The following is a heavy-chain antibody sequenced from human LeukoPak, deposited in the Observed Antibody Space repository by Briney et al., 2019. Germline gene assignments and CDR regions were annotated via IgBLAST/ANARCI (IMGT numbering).Heavy chain of an antibody. CDR1: GFTVSSNY. D-gene: IGHD4-17*01. V-gene: IGHV3-11*01. Sequence: GGFLRLSCAASGFTVSSNYMSWVRQAPGKGLEWVSYISSSGSTIYYADSVKGRFTISRDNAKNSLYLQMNSLRAEDTAVYYCVAVTDAFDIWGQGTMVTVSS. CDR2: ISSSGSTI. J-gene: IGHJ3*02. CDR3: VAVTDAFDI.